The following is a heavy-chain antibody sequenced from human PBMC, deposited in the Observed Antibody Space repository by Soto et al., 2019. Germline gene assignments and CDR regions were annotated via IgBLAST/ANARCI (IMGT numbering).Heavy chain of an antibody. J-gene: IGHJ2*01. Sequence: QVQLQESGPGLVKPSGTLSLTCAVSRGSISSSNWWSWVRQSPGTGLEWIGAMYHTGITNYSPSLKSRVTMSVDKSKKPFSLKLSSVTAADTAVYYCARESYNESNVGYFALWGRGTLVSVSS. CDR1: RGSISSSNW. CDR2: MYHTGIT. V-gene: IGHV4-4*02. CDR3: ARESYNESNVGYFAL. D-gene: IGHD1-1*01.